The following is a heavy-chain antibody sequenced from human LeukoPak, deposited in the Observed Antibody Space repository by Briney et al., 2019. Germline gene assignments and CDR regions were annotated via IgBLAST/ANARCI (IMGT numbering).Heavy chain of an antibody. CDR2: IVGSGGST. V-gene: IGHV3-23*01. Sequence: GGSLRLSCAASGFISNNYALSWVRQAPGKGLDWVSAIVGSGGSTFYADSVKGRFTISRDNSKNTLYLQMNSLRAEDTAVYYCAKVIAAAGLEDAFDIWGQGTMVTVSS. CDR3: AKVIAAAGLEDAFDI. CDR1: GFISNNYA. J-gene: IGHJ3*02. D-gene: IGHD6-13*01.